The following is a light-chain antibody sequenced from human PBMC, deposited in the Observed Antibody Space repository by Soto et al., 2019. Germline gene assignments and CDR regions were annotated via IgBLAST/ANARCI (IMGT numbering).Light chain of an antibody. J-gene: IGLJ2*01. CDR3: SSYTSSSTL. CDR1: SSDIGRYNY. CDR2: EVS. V-gene: IGLV2-14*01. Sequence: QSALAQPASVSGSPGQSITISCTGTSSDIGRYNYVSWYQQHPGKAPKLMIYEVSNRPSGVSNRFSGSKSGNTASLTISGLQAEDEADYYCSSYTSSSTLFGGGTQLT.